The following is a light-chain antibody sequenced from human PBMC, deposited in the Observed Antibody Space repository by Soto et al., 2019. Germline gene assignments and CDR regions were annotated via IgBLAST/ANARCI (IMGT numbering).Light chain of an antibody. CDR3: QQYNSYPWT. CDR1: QSISTW. V-gene: IGKV1-5*03. J-gene: IGKJ1*01. Sequence: DIQMTKAPSTLSASVGDRVTITCRASQSISTWLAWYQQKPGKAPKLLIYKASSLESGVPSRFSGSGSGTEFTLTISSLQPDDFATYYCQQYNSYPWTFGQRTKVEI. CDR2: KAS.